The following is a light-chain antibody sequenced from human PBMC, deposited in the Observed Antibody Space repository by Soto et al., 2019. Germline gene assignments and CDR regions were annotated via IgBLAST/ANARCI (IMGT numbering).Light chain of an antibody. CDR1: SSDVGGYNS. J-gene: IGLJ1*01. CDR2: EVS. Sequence: QSVLTQPASVSGSPGQSITISCTGTSSDVGGYNSVSWYQQHPGKAPKLMIYEVSNRPSGVSNRFSGSKSGNTASLTISGLQAEDEADYYCSSYTSSSTPYVFGPGTKVTVL. CDR3: SSYTSSSTPYV. V-gene: IGLV2-14*01.